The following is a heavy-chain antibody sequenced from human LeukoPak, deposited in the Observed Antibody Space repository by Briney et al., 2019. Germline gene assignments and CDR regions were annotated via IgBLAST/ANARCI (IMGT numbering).Heavy chain of an antibody. Sequence: GGSLRLSCAASGLTFSSYSMNWVRQAPGKGLEWVSSISSSSSYIYYADSVKGRFAISRDNAKNSLYLQMNSLRAEDTAVYYCARQGGSSNWFDPWGQGTLVTVSS. D-gene: IGHD1-26*01. CDR3: ARQGGSSNWFDP. CDR1: GLTFSSYS. V-gene: IGHV3-21*01. CDR2: ISSSSSYI. J-gene: IGHJ5*02.